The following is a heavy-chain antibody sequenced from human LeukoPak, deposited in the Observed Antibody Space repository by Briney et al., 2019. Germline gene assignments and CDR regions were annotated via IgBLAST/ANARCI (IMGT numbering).Heavy chain of an antibody. CDR1: GCTFTSYD. D-gene: IGHD3-10*01. CDR2: MNPNSGNT. J-gene: IGHJ4*02. CDR3: ARGRWVTMAAYYFDY. Sequence: ASVKVSCKASGCTFTSYDINWVRQATGQGLEWMGWMNPNSGNTGYAQKFQGRVTMTRNTSISTAYMELSSLRSEDTAVYYCARGRWVTMAAYYFDYWGQGTLVTVSS. V-gene: IGHV1-8*01.